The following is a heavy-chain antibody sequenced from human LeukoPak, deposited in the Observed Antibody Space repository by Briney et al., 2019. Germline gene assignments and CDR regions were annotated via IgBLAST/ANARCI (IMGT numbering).Heavy chain of an antibody. CDR3: ARYDFWSGYPTDY. V-gene: IGHV3-30-3*01. CDR2: ISYDGSNK. D-gene: IGHD3-3*01. Sequence: PGRSLRLSCAASGFTFSSYAMHWVRQAPGKGLEWVAVISYDGSNKYYADSVKGRFTISRDNSKNTLYLQMNSLRAEDTAVYYCARYDFWSGYPTDYWGQGTLVTVSS. CDR1: GFTFSSYA. J-gene: IGHJ4*02.